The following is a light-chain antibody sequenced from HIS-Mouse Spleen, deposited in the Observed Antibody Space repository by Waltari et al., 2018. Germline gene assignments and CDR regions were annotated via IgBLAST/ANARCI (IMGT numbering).Light chain of an antibody. CDR3: CSYAGSYTYV. J-gene: IGLJ1*01. Sequence: QSALTQPRSVSGSPGQSVTIPCTGTSSDVGGYTYVSCYQQHPGKAPKLMIYDVSKRPSGFPDRFSGSKSGNTASLTISGLQAEVEADYYCCSYAGSYTYVFGTGTKVTVL. CDR2: DVS. CDR1: SSDVGGYTY. V-gene: IGLV2-11*01.